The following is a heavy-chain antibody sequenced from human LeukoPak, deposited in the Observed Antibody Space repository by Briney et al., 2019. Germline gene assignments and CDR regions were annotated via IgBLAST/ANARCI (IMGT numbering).Heavy chain of an antibody. Sequence: SETLSLTCAVYGGSFSGYYWSWIRQPPGKGLEWIGEINHSGSTNYNPSLKSRVTISVDTYKNQFSLKLSSVTAADTAVYYCARARIFGVVTPSNYYYYMDVWGKGTTVTVSS. V-gene: IGHV4-34*01. J-gene: IGHJ6*03. CDR1: GGSFSGYY. CDR2: INHSGST. CDR3: ARARIFGVVTPSNYYYYMDV. D-gene: IGHD3-3*01.